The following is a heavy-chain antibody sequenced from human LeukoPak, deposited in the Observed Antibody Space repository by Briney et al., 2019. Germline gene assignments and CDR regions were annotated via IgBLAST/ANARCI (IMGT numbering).Heavy chain of an antibody. V-gene: IGHV3-33*01. CDR2: IWYDGSDK. CDR3: ARSWGMIRGVLYYFDY. J-gene: IGHJ4*02. Sequence: GGSLRLSCAASGFTFRNYGMHWVRQAPGKGLEWVALIWYDGSDKHYADSVKGRFTISRDNSKNTLYLEMNSLRAEDTARYYCARSWGMIRGVLYYFDYWGLGTLVTVSS. CDR1: GFTFRNYG. D-gene: IGHD3-10*01.